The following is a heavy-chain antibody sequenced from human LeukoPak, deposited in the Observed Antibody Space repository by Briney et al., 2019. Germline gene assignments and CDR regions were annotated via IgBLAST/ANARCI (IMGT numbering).Heavy chain of an antibody. CDR3: ARGMGARLYYYYMDV. Sequence: ASVKVSCRASGYTFTGYYMHWVRQATGQGLEWMGWMNPNSGNTGYAQKFQGRVTMTRNTSISTAYMELSSLRSEDTAVYYCARGMGARLYYYYMDVWGKGTTVTVSS. V-gene: IGHV1-8*02. J-gene: IGHJ6*03. CDR1: GYTFTGYY. D-gene: IGHD1-26*01. CDR2: MNPNSGNT.